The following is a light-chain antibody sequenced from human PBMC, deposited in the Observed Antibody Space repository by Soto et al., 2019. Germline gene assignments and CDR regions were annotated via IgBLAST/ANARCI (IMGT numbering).Light chain of an antibody. CDR2: YTS. J-gene: IGKJ4*02. V-gene: IGKV3-11*01. CDR1: QYVGTR. CDR3: HHRESLLRT. Sequence: IKLKISPAALSSSREETATLSCRARQYVGTRLAWYQHKPGQAPRLLIYYTSNRATGIPARFSGSGSGTDSTLISSLGAPDDPVLCYSHHRESLLRTFAGGTKVDIK.